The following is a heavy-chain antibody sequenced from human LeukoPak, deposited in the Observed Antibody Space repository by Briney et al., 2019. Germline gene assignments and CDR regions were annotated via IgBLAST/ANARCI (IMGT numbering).Heavy chain of an antibody. CDR2: IKQDGSEK. CDR3: ARMPYYYDSSGNPGDYWYFDL. D-gene: IGHD3-22*01. CDR1: GFTFSSYW. J-gene: IGHJ2*01. Sequence: PPGGSLRLSCAASGFTFSSYWMSWVRQAPGKGLEWVANIKQDGSEKYYVDSVKGRFTISRDNAKNSLYLQMNSLRAEDTAVYYCARMPYYYDSSGNPGDYWYFDLWGRGTLVTVSS. V-gene: IGHV3-7*01.